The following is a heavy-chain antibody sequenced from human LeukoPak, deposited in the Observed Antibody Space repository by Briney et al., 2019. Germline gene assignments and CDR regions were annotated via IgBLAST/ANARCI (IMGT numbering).Heavy chain of an antibody. CDR1: GFIFSSYG. J-gene: IGHJ4*02. D-gene: IGHD6-13*01. V-gene: IGHV3-33*01. Sequence: PGGSLRLSCAASGFIFSSYGMHWVRQAPGKGLEWVAVIWYDGSNKYYADSVKGRFTISRDNSKNTLYLQMNSLRAEDTAVYYCARDPAGSSSWYGYFDYWGQGTLVTVSS. CDR2: IWYDGSNK. CDR3: ARDPAGSSSWYGYFDY.